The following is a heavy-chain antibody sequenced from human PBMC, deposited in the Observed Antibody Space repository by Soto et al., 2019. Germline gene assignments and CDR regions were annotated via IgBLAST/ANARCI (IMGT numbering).Heavy chain of an antibody. V-gene: IGHV3-7*03. CDR1: GFTFSSYW. D-gene: IGHD3-10*01. CDR2: IKQDGSEK. J-gene: IGHJ5*02. Sequence: PGGSLRLSCAASGFTFSSYWMSWVRQAPGKGLELVANIKQDGSEKYYVDSVRGRFTITRDNAKNSLYLQMNSLRAEYTAVYYGARERCISRGERWVDPWGQGTLVTVSS. CDR3: ARERCISRGERWVDP.